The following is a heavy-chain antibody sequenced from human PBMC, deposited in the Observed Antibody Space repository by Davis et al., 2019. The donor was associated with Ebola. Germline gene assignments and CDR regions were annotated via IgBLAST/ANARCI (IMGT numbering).Heavy chain of an antibody. D-gene: IGHD3-10*01. CDR2: IIPILGIA. J-gene: IGHJ6*02. CDR3: AGASSGFTMVRGFSGMDV. CDR1: GGTFSSYA. Sequence: SVKVSCKASGGTFSSYAISWVRQAPGQGLEWMGRIIPILGIANYAQKFQGRVTITADKSTSTAYMELSSLRSEDTAVYYCAGASSGFTMVRGFSGMDVWGQGTTVTVSS. V-gene: IGHV1-69*04.